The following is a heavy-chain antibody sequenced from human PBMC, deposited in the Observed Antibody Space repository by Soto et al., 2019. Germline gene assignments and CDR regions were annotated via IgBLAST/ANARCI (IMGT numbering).Heavy chain of an antibody. J-gene: IGHJ3*02. CDR3: TRSSYDSSGYLDAFDI. Sequence: GGSLRLSCAASGFTFSGSAMHWVRQASGKGLEWVGRIRSKANSYATAYAASVKGRFTISRDDSKNTAYLQMNSLKTEDTAVYYCTRSSYDSSGYLDAFDIWGQGTMVTVS. CDR2: IRSKANSYAT. V-gene: IGHV3-73*01. CDR1: GFTFSGSA. D-gene: IGHD3-22*01.